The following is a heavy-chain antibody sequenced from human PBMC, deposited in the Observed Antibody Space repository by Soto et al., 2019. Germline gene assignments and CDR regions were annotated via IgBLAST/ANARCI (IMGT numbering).Heavy chain of an antibody. Sequence: GASVKVSCKASGYTLTSYYLHWVRQAPGQGPEWMGIINPSGGITNDAQKFQDRVTMTSDTSTSTVYMELSSLRSEDTAVYYYARGISTTRYYYYYGMDVWRQRTTVTVSS. CDR3: ARGISTTRYYYYYGMDV. CDR2: INPSGGIT. CDR1: GYTLTSYY. V-gene: IGHV1-46*01. D-gene: IGHD2-2*01. J-gene: IGHJ6*02.